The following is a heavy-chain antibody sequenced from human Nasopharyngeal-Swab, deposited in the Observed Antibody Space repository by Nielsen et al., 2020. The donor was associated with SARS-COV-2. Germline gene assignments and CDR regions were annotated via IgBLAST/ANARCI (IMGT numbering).Heavy chain of an antibody. D-gene: IGHD5-24*01. Sequence: SETLSLTCTVSGGSISTDYWSWIRQPPGKGPTWIGFISSSGSTNYNPSLKSRVTISVDTSKKQFSLHLSSVTAADTAVYYCARGADGDVYTHWGQGTLVTVSS. V-gene: IGHV4-59*01. J-gene: IGHJ4*02. CDR1: GGSISTDY. CDR2: ISSSGST. CDR3: ARGADGDVYTH.